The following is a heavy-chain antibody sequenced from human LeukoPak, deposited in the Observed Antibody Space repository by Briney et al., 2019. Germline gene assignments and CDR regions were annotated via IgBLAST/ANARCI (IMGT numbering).Heavy chain of an antibody. Sequence: PSETLSLTCTVSGGSISSSSYYWGWIRQPPGKGLEWIGSIYYSGSTYYNPSLKSRVTISVDTSKNQFSLKLSSVTAADTAVYYCARDLGCSGGSCYSGYWGQGTLVTVSS. J-gene: IGHJ4*02. CDR1: GGSISSSSYY. D-gene: IGHD2-15*01. CDR3: ARDLGCSGGSCYSGY. V-gene: IGHV4-39*07. CDR2: IYYSGST.